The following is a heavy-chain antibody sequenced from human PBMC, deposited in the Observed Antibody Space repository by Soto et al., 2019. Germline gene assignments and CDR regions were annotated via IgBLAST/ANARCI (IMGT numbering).Heavy chain of an antibody. J-gene: IGHJ5*02. CDR2: INHSGST. Sequence: SETLSLTCAVYGGSFSGYYWSWIRQPPGKGLEWIGEINHSGSTNYNPSLKSRVTISVDTSKNQFSLKLSSVTAADAAVYYCARGYESNWFDPWGQGTLVTVSS. CDR1: GGSFSGYY. D-gene: IGHD5-12*01. CDR3: ARGYESNWFDP. V-gene: IGHV4-34*01.